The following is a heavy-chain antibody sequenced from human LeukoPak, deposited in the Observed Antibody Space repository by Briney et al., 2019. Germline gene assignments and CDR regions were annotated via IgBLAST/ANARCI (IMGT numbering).Heavy chain of an antibody. J-gene: IGHJ6*03. CDR2: INPSSGGT. CDR3: ARDALYGSGCYYNDFDYYYYMDV. V-gene: IGHV1-2*06. D-gene: IGHD3-10*01. CDR1: GYTFTGYY. Sequence: ASVKVSCKASGYTFTGYYMHWVRQAPGQGLEWMGRINPSSGGTNYAQKFQGRVTTTRDTSISTAYMELSRLRSDDTAVYYCARDALYGSGCYYNDFDYYYYMDVWGKGTTVTVSS.